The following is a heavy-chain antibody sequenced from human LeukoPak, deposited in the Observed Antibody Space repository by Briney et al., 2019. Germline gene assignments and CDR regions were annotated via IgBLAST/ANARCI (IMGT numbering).Heavy chain of an antibody. Sequence: SETLSLTCAVYGGSFSGYYWSWIRQPPGKGLEWIGEINHSGSTNYNPSLKSRVTISVDTSKNQFSLKLSSVTAADTAVYYCARGRGTIFGVVIKRSFDYWGQGTLVTVSS. J-gene: IGHJ4*02. CDR3: ARGRGTIFGVVIKRSFDY. CDR2: INHSGST. CDR1: GGSFSGYY. D-gene: IGHD3-3*01. V-gene: IGHV4-34*01.